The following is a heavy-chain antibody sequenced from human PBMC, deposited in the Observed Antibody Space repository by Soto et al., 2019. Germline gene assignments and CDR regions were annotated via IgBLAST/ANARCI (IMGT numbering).Heavy chain of an antibody. D-gene: IGHD2-8*01. Sequence: PGESLKISCAASGFTFSDSAMHWVRQASGKGLERVGRIRNKANGYATAYAASVNGRFTISRDDSRNTAYLQMNSLKTEDTAVYYCTRLGYCPKGVCYFDFWGQGTLVTVSS. V-gene: IGHV3-73*01. J-gene: IGHJ4*02. CDR2: IRNKANGYAT. CDR1: GFTFSDSA. CDR3: TRLGYCPKGVCYFDF.